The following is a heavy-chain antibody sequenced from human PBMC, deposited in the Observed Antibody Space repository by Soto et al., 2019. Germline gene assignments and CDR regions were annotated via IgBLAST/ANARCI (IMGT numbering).Heavy chain of an antibody. J-gene: IGHJ5*02. V-gene: IGHV4-59*08. CDR2: IYYSGST. Sequence: SETLSLTCTVSGGSISSYYWSWIRQPPGKGLEWIGYIYYSGSTNYNPSLKSRVTISVDTSKNQFSLKLSSVTAADTAVYYCARHDYGDYNWFDPWGQGTLVTVSS. CDR1: GGSISSYY. D-gene: IGHD4-17*01. CDR3: ARHDYGDYNWFDP.